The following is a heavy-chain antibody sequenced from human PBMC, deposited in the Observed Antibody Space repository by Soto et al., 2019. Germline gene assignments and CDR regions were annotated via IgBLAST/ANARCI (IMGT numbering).Heavy chain of an antibody. CDR3: ARDPVRHQLPPELDMDV. Sequence: QVHLVQSGAEVKKPGASVKVSCKASGYSFSTYAMNWVRQAPGQGLEWMGWIHGDNGNTKYSQKFQGRVTITRDTSASTFTSYMELSSLRSEDTGVYYCARDPVRHQLPPELDMDVGGEGTTVTVSS. J-gene: IGHJ6*03. CDR1: GYSFSTYA. CDR2: IHGDNGNT. D-gene: IGHD2-2*01. V-gene: IGHV1-3*01.